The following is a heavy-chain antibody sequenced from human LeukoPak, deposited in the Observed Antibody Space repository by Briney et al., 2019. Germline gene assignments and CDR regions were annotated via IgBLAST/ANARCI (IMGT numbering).Heavy chain of an antibody. Sequence: PSETLSLTCTVSGGSIGSYYWSWIRQPPGKGLEWIGYIYYSGSTNYNPSLKSRVTISVDTSKNQFSLKLSSVTAADTAVYYCARAPYCSSTSCYLLWFDPWGQGTLVTVSS. CDR3: ARAPYCSSTSCYLLWFDP. CDR1: GGSIGSYY. J-gene: IGHJ5*02. D-gene: IGHD2-2*01. CDR2: IYYSGST. V-gene: IGHV4-59*01.